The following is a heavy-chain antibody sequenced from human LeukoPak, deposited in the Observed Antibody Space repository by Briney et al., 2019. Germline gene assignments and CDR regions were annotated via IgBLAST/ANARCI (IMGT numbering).Heavy chain of an antibody. Sequence: PSETLSLTCTVSGYSISSGYYWGWIRQPPGKGLEWIGSIYHSGSTYYNPSLKSRVTISVDTSKNQFSLKLSSVTAADTAVYYCARDRSLDYWGQGTLVAVSS. J-gene: IGHJ4*02. CDR3: ARDRSLDY. V-gene: IGHV4-38-2*02. CDR1: GYSISSGYY. CDR2: IYHSGST.